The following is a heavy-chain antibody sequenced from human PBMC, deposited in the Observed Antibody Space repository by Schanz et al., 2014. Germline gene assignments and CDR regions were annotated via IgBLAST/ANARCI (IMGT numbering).Heavy chain of an antibody. CDR3: ARNRGSGGQNWYFDL. Sequence: QVHLLESGGGLGEPGGSLRLSCAASGFSFSDYYMSWIRQAPGKGLEWISFINTGSNYINYADSVKGRFTISRDNTKNSLFLQLNSLRADDTAVYYCARNRGSGGQNWYFDLWGRGTLVTVSS. V-gene: IGHV3-11*03. CDR2: INTGSNYI. D-gene: IGHD1-26*01. CDR1: GFSFSDYY. J-gene: IGHJ2*01.